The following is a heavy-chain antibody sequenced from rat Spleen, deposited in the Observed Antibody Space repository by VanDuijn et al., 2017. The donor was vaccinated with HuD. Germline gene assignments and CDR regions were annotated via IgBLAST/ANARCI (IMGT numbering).Heavy chain of an antibody. CDR3: TRYYEGYVMDV. Sequence: EVKLVESGGGLVQPGRSLKLSCAASGFTFSSFAMAWVRQAPKKGLEWVATITSAGSNTYYPDNVKGRFTISRDNAKNALYLQMNNLRSEDTAIYYCTRYYEGYVMDVWGQGASVTVSS. CDR1: GFTFSSFA. V-gene: IGHV5-46*01. J-gene: IGHJ4*01. CDR2: ITSAGSNT. D-gene: IGHD1-12*01.